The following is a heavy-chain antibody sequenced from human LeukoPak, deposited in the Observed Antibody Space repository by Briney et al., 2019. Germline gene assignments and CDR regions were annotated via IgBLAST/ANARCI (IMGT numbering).Heavy chain of an antibody. CDR2: ITSSSSYI. J-gene: IGHJ4*02. CDR1: GFTFTSYN. CDR3: ARDREPGIAVAGTGY. V-gene: IGHV3-21*06. Sequence: PGGSLRLSCAASGFTFTSYNMNWVRQAPGKGLEWVSSITSSSSYIYYADSVKGRFTISRDNAKNSLYLQMNSLRAEDTAVYYCARDREPGIAVAGTGYWGQGTLVTVSS. D-gene: IGHD6-19*01.